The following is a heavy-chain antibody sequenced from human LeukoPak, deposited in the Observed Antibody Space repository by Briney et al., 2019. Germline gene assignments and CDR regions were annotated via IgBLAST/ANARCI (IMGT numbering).Heavy chain of an antibody. CDR1: GFTFDDYA. V-gene: IGHV3-9*01. D-gene: IGHD3-10*01. J-gene: IGHJ4*02. CDR2: ISWNSGSI. CDR3: AAASLSITIEGGFDY. Sequence: GGSLRLSCAASGFTFDDYAMHWVRQAPGKGLEWVSGISWNSGSIGYADSVKGRFTISRDNAKNSLYLQMNSLRAEDTAMYYCAAASLSITIEGGFDYWGQGTLVTVSS.